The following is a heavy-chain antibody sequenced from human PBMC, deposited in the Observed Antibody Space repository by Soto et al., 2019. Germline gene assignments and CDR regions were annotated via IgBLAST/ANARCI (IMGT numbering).Heavy chain of an antibody. CDR2: ISSDGSNK. CDR3: AREYVDYPYFDY. V-gene: IGHV3-30-3*01. D-gene: IGHD4-17*01. Sequence: QVQLVESGGGVVQPGRSLRLSCAASGFTFSSYAMHWVRQAPGKGLEWVAVISSDGSNKYYADSVKGRFTISRDNSKNTLYLQMNSLRAEDPAVYYFAREYVDYPYFDYWGQGTLVTVSS. J-gene: IGHJ4*02. CDR1: GFTFSSYA.